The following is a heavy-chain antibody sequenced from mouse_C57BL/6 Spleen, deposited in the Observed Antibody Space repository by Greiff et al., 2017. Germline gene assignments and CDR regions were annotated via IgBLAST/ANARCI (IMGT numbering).Heavy chain of an antibody. D-gene: IGHD4-1*01. CDR2: ISDGGSYT. J-gene: IGHJ4*01. CDR3: ARVRLGAMDY. Sequence: EVKLVESGGGLVKPGGSLKLSCAASGFTFSSYAMSWVRQTPEKRLEWVATISDGGSYTYYPDNVKGRFTIARNNAKNNLYLQMSHLKSEDTAMYYCARVRLGAMDYWGQGTSVTVSS. V-gene: IGHV5-4*03. CDR1: GFTFSSYA.